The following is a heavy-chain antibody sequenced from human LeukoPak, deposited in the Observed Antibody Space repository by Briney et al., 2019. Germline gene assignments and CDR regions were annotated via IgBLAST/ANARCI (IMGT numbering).Heavy chain of an antibody. Sequence: ASVKVSCEASGYTFTSYYMHWVRQAPGQGLEWMGIINPSGGSTSYAQKFQGRVTMTRGTSTSTVYMELSSLRSEDTAVYYCARANHYDILTGYSDDAFDIWGQGTMVTVSS. D-gene: IGHD3-9*01. J-gene: IGHJ3*02. V-gene: IGHV1-46*01. CDR3: ARANHYDILTGYSDDAFDI. CDR2: INPSGGST. CDR1: GYTFTSYY.